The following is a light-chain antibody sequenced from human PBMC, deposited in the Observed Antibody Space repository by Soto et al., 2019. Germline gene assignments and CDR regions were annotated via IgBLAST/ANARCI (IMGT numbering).Light chain of an antibody. CDR1: SSDVGSYNR. Sequence: QSVLTQPPSVSGSPGQSVTISCTGTSSDVGSYNRVSWYQQPPGTAPKLMIYEVSNWPSGVPDRFSGSKSGNTASLTISGLQAEDEADYYCSLYTSSSPHVVFGGGTQLTVL. V-gene: IGLV2-18*01. J-gene: IGLJ2*01. CDR2: EVS. CDR3: SLYTSSSPHVV.